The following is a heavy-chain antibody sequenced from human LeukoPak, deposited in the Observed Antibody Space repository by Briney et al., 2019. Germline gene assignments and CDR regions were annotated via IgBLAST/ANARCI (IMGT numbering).Heavy chain of an antibody. CDR2: IYSSGST. J-gene: IGHJ4*02. D-gene: IGHD4-17*01. Sequence: SETLSLTCTVSGGSISNYYWSWVRQPAGKGLELSGCIYSSGSTTYNPSLKSRVSMSADTSKNQFSLKLNSVTAADTAVYYCARTKLAGDQYFFDYWGQGTLVTVSS. V-gene: IGHV4-4*07. CDR3: ARTKLAGDQYFFDY. CDR1: GGSISNYY.